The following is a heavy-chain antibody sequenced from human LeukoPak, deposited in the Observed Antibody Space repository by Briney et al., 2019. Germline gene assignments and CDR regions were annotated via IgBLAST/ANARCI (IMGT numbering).Heavy chain of an antibody. V-gene: IGHV3-23*01. CDR3: AKDRGVIFDSYFDY. J-gene: IGHJ4*02. Sequence: GGSLRLSCVVSGFTFSNYAMSWVRQAPGKGLEWVSAMSGGGGSTNYADSVKGRFTISRDNFKNTLYLQMNSLRAEDTAVYYCAKDRGVIFDSYFDYWGQGTLVTV. CDR2: MSGGGGST. CDR1: GFTFSNYA. D-gene: IGHD3/OR15-3a*01.